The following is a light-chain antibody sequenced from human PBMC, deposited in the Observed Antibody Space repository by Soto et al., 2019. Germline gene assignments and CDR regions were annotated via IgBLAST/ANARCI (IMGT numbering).Light chain of an antibody. CDR2: RNN. V-gene: IGLV1-47*01. CDR3: AAWDDSLSGPV. J-gene: IGLJ7*01. Sequence: QSVLTQPPSASGTPGQRVTISCSGSSSNIGSNYVYWYQQLPGTAPKLLIYRNNQRPSGGPDRFSGSKSGNSASLAISGLRSEDEADYYCAAWDDSLSGPVFGGGTQLTVL. CDR1: SSNIGSNY.